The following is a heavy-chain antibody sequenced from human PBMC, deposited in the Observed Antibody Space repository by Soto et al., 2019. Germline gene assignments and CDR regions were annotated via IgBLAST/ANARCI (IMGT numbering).Heavy chain of an antibody. CDR2: ISYDGSNK. V-gene: IGHV3-30*18. CDR3: AKSRVLSGTDY. J-gene: IGHJ4*02. Sequence: PGGSLRLSCAASGFTFSSYGMHWVRQAPGKGLEWVAVISYDGSNKYYADSVKGRFTISRDNSKNTLYLQMNSLRAEDTAVYYCAKSRVLSGTDYWGQGTLVTVSS. D-gene: IGHD3-3*01. CDR1: GFTFSSYG.